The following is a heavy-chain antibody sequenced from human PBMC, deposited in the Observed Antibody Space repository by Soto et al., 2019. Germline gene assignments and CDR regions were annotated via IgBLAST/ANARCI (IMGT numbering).Heavy chain of an antibody. CDR1: GYTFTSYY. Sequence: GASVKVSCKASGYTFTSYYIHWVRQAPGQGLEWMGIINPSGGSTNYAQKFQGRVTMTTDKSTSTAYMELSSLRSEDTAVYYCARVEHGGEGGYYYYYYGMDVWGQGPRVTVS. D-gene: IGHD3-10*01. CDR3: ARVEHGGEGGYYYYYYGMDV. CDR2: INPSGGST. J-gene: IGHJ6*02. V-gene: IGHV1-46*01.